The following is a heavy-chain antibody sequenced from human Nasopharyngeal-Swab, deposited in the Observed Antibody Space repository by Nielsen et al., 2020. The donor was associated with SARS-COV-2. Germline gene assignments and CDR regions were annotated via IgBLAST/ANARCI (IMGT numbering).Heavy chain of an antibody. D-gene: IGHD3-10*01. CDR1: GGSVSSGSYY. CDR2: IYYSGST. CDR3: ATMVRGASLDY. V-gene: IGHV4-61*01. Sequence: SETLSLTCTVSGGSVSSGSYYWSWIRQPPGKGLEWIGYIYYSGSTNYNPSLKSRVTISVDTSKNQFSLKLSSVTAADAAVYYCATMVRGASLDYWGQGTLVTVSS. J-gene: IGHJ4*02.